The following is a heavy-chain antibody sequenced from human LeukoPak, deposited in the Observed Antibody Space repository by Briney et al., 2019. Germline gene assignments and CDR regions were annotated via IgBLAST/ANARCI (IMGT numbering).Heavy chain of an antibody. CDR1: GFTFSSYW. D-gene: IGHD3-16*01. V-gene: IGHV3-74*01. J-gene: IGHJ5*02. CDR3: VREFGKIDGGT. CDR2: INSDGSIT. Sequence: GGSLRLSCAASGFTFSSYWMHWVRQAPGKGLVWVSLINSDGSITSYEDSVKGRFTISRDNAKDTLFLQMNSLRAEDTAVYYCVREFGKIDGGTWGQGTLVTVSS.